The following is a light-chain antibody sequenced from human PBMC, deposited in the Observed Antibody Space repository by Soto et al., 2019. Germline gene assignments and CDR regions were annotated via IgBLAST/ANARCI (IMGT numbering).Light chain of an antibody. V-gene: IGLV2-11*01. Sequence: QSVLTQPRSVSGSPGQSVTISCSGTSSDVGGYNYVSWYQQHPGKAPKLIIYDVTKWPSGVPDRFSGSKSGNTASLTISGLQAEDEADYYCCSYAGIYCNVYVFGTGTKLTVL. CDR3: CSYAGIYCNVYV. J-gene: IGLJ1*01. CDR2: DVT. CDR1: SSDVGGYNY.